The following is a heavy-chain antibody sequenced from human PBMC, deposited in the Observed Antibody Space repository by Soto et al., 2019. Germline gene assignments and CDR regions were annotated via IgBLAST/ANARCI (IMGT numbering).Heavy chain of an antibody. CDR3: ARYKDRLQLGGNYYVILDV. CDR2: IMPVFRRP. J-gene: IGHJ6*02. D-gene: IGHD1-26*01. V-gene: IGHV1-69*12. Sequence: QVQLVQSGAEVKKPGPSVKVSCKASGGTFRTSAISWVRQAPGQGLEWVGGIMPVFRRPKYPQNFQDTVTITAVDPSSTAYMELNSLRSDDTAVYSCARYKDRLQLGGNYYVILDVWGQGTAVTVSS. CDR1: GGTFRTSA.